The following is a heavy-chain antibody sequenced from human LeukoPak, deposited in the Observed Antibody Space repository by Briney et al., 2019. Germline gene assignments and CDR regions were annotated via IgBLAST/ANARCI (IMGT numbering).Heavy chain of an antibody. CDR2: INHSGST. Sequence: PSETLSLTCAVYGGSFSGYYWSWIRQPPGKGLEWIGEINHSGSTNYNPSLKSRVTISVDTSKNQFSLKLSSVTAADTAVYYCARRRVRYYDSSGYYYPFDYWGQGTLVTVSS. J-gene: IGHJ4*02. CDR1: GGSFSGYY. CDR3: ARRRVRYYDSSGYYYPFDY. V-gene: IGHV4-34*01. D-gene: IGHD3-22*01.